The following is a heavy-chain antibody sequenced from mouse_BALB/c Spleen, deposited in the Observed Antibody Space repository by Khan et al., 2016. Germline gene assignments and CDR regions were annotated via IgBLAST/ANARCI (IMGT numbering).Heavy chain of an antibody. CDR3: ARSGYDGYYVMDY. Sequence: QVQLQQSGAELARPGASVKLSCKASGYTFTSYWMQWVKQRPGQGLEWIGAIYPGDGDTRYTQKFKGKATLTADKSSSTASMQLSSLASEDSAVYYCARSGYDGYYVMDYWGQGTSVTVSS. J-gene: IGHJ4*01. CDR2: IYPGDGDT. D-gene: IGHD2-3*01. CDR1: GYTFTSYW. V-gene: IGHV1-87*01.